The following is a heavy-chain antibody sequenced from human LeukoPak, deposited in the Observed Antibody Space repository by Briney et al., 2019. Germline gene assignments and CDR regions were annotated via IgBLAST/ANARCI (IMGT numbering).Heavy chain of an antibody. CDR1: GYTSTSYD. CDR2: MNPNSGNT. Sequence: ASVKVSCKASGYTSTSYDINWVRQATGQGLEWMGWMNPNSGNTGYAQKFQGRVTMTRNTFISTAYMELSSLRSEDTAVYYCARGPGATVTPDYWGQGTLVTVSS. D-gene: IGHD4-17*01. V-gene: IGHV1-8*01. CDR3: ARGPGATVTPDY. J-gene: IGHJ4*02.